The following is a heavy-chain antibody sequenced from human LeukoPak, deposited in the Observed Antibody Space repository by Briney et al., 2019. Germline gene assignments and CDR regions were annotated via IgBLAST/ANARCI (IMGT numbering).Heavy chain of an antibody. D-gene: IGHD5-18*01. J-gene: IGHJ6*02. Sequence: PGGSLRLSCAASGFTFSSYGMHWVRQAPGKGLEWVAVISYDGSNKYYADSVKGRFTISRDNSKNTLYLQMNSLRAGDTAVYYCAKDADTAKWYYYYGMDVWGQGTTVTVSS. CDR1: GFTFSSYG. V-gene: IGHV3-30*18. CDR3: AKDADTAKWYYYYGMDV. CDR2: ISYDGSNK.